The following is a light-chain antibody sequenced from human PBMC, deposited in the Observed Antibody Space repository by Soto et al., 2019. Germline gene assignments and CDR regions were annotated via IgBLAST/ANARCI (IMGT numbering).Light chain of an antibody. Sequence: DIQMTHSPSTLSASVGDRVTITCRASQSVSSWLAWYQQKPGKAPELLIYSASTVETGGPSRFSGSGSETEFTLTISSLRPDDFATYYCQPYESYPLTFGGGTRIEIK. V-gene: IGKV1-5*03. CDR1: QSVSSW. CDR3: QPYESYPLT. CDR2: SAS. J-gene: IGKJ4*01.